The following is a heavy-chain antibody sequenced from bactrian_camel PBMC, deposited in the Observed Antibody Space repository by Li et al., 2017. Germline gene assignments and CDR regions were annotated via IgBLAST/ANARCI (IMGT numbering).Heavy chain of an antibody. CDR2: INSLSRT. CDR1: GLTSSGYC. CDR3: AAGAVRYDYTCRPIGY. J-gene: IGHJ6*01. V-gene: IGHV3S26*01. Sequence: HVQLVESGGGSVQAGGSLRLSCVASGLTSSGYCMGWFRRSGKEREGVASINSLSRTSYADAVKGRFTISKDNAKNTLYLQMNSLKPEDTAMYYCAAGAVRYDYTCRPIGYWGQGTQVTVS. D-gene: IGHD1*01.